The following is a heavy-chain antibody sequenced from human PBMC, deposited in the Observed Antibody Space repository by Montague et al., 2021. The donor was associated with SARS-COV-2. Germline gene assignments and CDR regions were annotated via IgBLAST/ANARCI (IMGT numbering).Heavy chain of an antibody. D-gene: IGHD3-10*01. CDR3: ARASFYYGSGSHYNNWFDS. CDR2: IYYSGTA. Sequence: SETLSLTCTMSGGSITYSSYYWGWTRLPPGKGLEWIGSIYYSGTAYYNACLKSRVTMSLDMSKNQLSLRLKSTTAADTAVYFCARASFYYGSGSHYNNWFDSWGQGTVVTVSS. CDR1: GGSITYSSYY. J-gene: IGHJ5*01. V-gene: IGHV4-39*07.